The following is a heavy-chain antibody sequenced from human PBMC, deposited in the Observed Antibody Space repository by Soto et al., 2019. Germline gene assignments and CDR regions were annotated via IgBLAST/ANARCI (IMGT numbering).Heavy chain of an antibody. CDR1: GFTVSNNY. CDR3: AAHPGGGGY. J-gene: IGHJ4*02. V-gene: IGHV3-53*01. Sequence: EVQLVESGGGLIQPGGSLRLSCAVSGFTVSNNYMSWVRQAPGKGLEGVSVIYSGGYTAYGDSVKGRFTISRDNSKNTICLQRKCLGARPPARYLCAAHPGGGGYWGQGTLVTVSS. D-gene: IGHD3-10*01. CDR2: IYSGGYT.